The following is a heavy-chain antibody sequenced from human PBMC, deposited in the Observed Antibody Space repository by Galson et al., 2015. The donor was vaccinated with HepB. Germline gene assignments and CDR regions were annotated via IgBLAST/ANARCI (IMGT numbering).Heavy chain of an antibody. CDR3: ARARIAVAGFDY. CDR2: INSDGSRT. CDR1: GFTFRTYW. V-gene: IGHV3-74*01. D-gene: IGHD6-19*01. Sequence: SLRLSCAASGFTFRTYWMHWVRQAPGKGLVWVSRINSDGSRTTYADSVKGRFTISRDNAKNTLYLQMDSLRAEDTAVYYCARARIAVAGFDYWGQGTLVTVSS. J-gene: IGHJ4*02.